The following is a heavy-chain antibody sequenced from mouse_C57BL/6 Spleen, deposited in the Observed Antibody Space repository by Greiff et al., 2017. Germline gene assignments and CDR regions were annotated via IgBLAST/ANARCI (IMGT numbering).Heavy chain of an antibody. CDR2: IYPGDGDT. Sequence: VHLQQSGPELVKPGASVKISCKASGYAFSSSWMNWVKQRPGKGLEWIGRIYPGDGDTNYNGKFKGKATLTADKSSSTAYMQISSLTSEDSAVYFCAYYGSSPFAYWGQGTLVTVSA. CDR1: GYAFSSSW. CDR3: AYYGSSPFAY. D-gene: IGHD1-1*01. V-gene: IGHV1-82*01. J-gene: IGHJ3*01.